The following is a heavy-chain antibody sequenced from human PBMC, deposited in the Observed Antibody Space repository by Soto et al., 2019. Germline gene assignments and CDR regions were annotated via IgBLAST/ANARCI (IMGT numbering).Heavy chain of an antibody. J-gene: IGHJ4*02. CDR2: MNPNSGNT. V-gene: IGHV1-8*01. CDR3: ARCHGVAAGTTDFDY. D-gene: IGHD6-13*01. Sequence: QVQLVQSGAEVKKPGASVKVSCKASGYTFTSYDINWVRQATGQGLEWMGWMNPNSGNTGYAQKFQGRVTMTRNISISTAYMEVSSLRSEDTAVYYCARCHGVAAGTTDFDYWGQGTLVTVSP. CDR1: GYTFTSYD.